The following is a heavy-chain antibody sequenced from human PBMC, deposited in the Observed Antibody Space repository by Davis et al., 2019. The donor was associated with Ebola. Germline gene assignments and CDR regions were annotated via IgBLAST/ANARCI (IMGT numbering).Heavy chain of an antibody. Sequence: MPSETLSLTCTVSGGSISSSSYYWGWIRQPPGKGLEWLGSIYYSGSTYYNPSLKSRVTISVDTSKNQFPLKLSSVTAADTAVYYCAREVYYYDSRGYYFGWFDPWGQGTLVTVSS. CDR3: AREVYYYDSRGYYFGWFDP. CDR2: IYYSGST. CDR1: GGSISSSSYY. D-gene: IGHD3-22*01. V-gene: IGHV4-39*06. J-gene: IGHJ5*02.